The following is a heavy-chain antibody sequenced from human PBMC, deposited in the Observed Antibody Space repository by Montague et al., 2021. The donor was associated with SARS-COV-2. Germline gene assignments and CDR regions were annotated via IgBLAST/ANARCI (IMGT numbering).Heavy chain of an antibody. Sequence: SVKVSCKVSGNTLTELSMHWVRQAPGKGLEWMGGFDPEDGETVYAQKFQGRVTMTEDTSTDTAYMELSSLRSEGTAVYYCATIPLHYYDSSRYFDYWGQGTLVTVSS. CDR3: ATIPLHYYDSSRYFDY. D-gene: IGHD3-22*01. CDR1: GNTLTELS. CDR2: FDPEDGET. V-gene: IGHV1-24*01. J-gene: IGHJ4*02.